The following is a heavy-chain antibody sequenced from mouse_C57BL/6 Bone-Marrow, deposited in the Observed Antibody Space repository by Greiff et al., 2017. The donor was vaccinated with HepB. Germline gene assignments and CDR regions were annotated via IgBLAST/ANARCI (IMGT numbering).Heavy chain of an antibody. V-gene: IGHV1-80*01. Sequence: VKLVESGGELVKPGASVKISCKASGYAFSSYWMNWVKQRPGKGLEWIGQIYPGDGDTNYNGKFKGKATLTADKSSSTAYMQLSSLTSEDSAVYFCARSGGYYDYFDYWGQGTTLTVSS. CDR3: ARSGGYYDYFDY. J-gene: IGHJ2*01. CDR2: IYPGDGDT. CDR1: GYAFSSYW. D-gene: IGHD2-4*01.